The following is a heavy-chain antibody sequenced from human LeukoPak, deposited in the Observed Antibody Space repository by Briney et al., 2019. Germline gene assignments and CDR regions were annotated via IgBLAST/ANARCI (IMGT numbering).Heavy chain of an antibody. Sequence: ASVKVSCKASGYTFIGYYMHWVRQVPGQGLEWMGWINPNSGGTNYAQKFQGRVTMTRDTSISTDYMELSRLRSDDTAVYYCARGPSRGADWYAPNFDYWGQGTVVTVSS. CDR2: INPNSGGT. D-gene: IGHD3-9*01. J-gene: IGHJ4*02. CDR1: GYTFIGYY. CDR3: ARGPSRGADWYAPNFDY. V-gene: IGHV1-2*02.